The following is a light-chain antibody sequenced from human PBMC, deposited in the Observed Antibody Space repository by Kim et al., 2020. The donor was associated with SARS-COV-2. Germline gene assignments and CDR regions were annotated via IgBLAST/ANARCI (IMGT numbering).Light chain of an antibody. V-gene: IGLV4-69*01. J-gene: IGLJ3*02. Sequence: ASVQRTCTLGSGHNSYANAWHQQQPEKGPRYLMKLNSDGRHSKGDGIPDRFSGSSSGAERYITISRLQSEDEADYYCQTWGTGVKVFGGGTQLTVL. CDR1: SGHNSYA. CDR3: QTWGTGVKV. CDR2: LNSDGRH.